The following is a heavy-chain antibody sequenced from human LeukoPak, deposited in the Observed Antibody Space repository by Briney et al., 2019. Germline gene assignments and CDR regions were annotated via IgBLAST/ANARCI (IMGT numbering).Heavy chain of an antibody. J-gene: IGHJ4*02. CDR1: GFTFSTSW. V-gene: IGHV3-7*04. CDR2: IHPDGSEK. CDR3: ARGGTTKVTY. Sequence: GGSLRLSCEASGFTFSTSWVTWVRQAPGRGLEWVANIHPDGSEKYYVGSGKGRFTISRDNAKNSLYLQMNSLRAEDTAVYYCARGGTTKVTYWGQGTLVTVSS. D-gene: IGHD2-21*02.